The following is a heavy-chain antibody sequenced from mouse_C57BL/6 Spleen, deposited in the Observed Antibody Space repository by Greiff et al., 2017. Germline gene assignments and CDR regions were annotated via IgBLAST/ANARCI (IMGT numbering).Heavy chain of an antibody. Sequence: QVQLQQAGAELVKPGASVKLSCKASGYTFTSYWMHWVKQRPGQGLEWIGMIHPNSGSTNYNEKFKSKATLTVDKSSSTAYMQLSSLTSEDSAVYYCARFPYLLRGTWFAYWGQGTLVTVSA. D-gene: IGHD1-1*01. CDR2: IHPNSGST. J-gene: IGHJ3*01. CDR1: GYTFTSYW. V-gene: IGHV1-64*01. CDR3: ARFPYLLRGTWFAY.